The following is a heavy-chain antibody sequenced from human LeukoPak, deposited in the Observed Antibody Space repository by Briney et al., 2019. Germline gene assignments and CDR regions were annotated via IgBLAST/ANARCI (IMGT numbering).Heavy chain of an antibody. D-gene: IGHD6-6*01. J-gene: IGHJ6*03. CDR2: IIPIFGTA. Sequence: SVKVSCKASGGTFSRDAISWVRQAPGQGLEWMGGIIPIFGTANYAQKFQGRVTITTDESTSTAYMEVSSLRSEDTAVYYCARARSIAARPYHYYMDVWGKGTTVTVSS. CDR1: GGTFSRDA. CDR3: ARARSIAARPYHYYMDV. V-gene: IGHV1-69*05.